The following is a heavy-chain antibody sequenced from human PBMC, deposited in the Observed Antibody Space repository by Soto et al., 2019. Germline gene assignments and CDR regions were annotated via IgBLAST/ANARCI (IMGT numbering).Heavy chain of an antibody. V-gene: IGHV5-10-1*01. Sequence: LKISCKGFGYTSSGYRITWVRQKPGKDLEWMGRIDPSDSQTYYSPSFRGHVTISVTKSITTVFLQWSSLRASDTAMYYCARQIYDSDTGPNFRYYFDSWGQGTPVTVSS. CDR2: IDPSDSQT. D-gene: IGHD3-22*01. CDR1: GYTSSGYR. J-gene: IGHJ4*02. CDR3: ARQIYDSDTGPNFRYYFDS.